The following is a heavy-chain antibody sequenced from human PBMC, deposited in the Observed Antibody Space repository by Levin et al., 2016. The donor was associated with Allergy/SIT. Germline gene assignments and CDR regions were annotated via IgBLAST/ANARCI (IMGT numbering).Heavy chain of an antibody. CDR3: ARPRRGSGYTDV. CDR1: GGSISSSSYY. D-gene: IGHD6-19*01. Sequence: SETLSLTCTVSGGSISSSSYYWGWIRQPPGKGLEWIGSIYYSGSTYYNPSLKSRVTISVDTSKNQFSLKLSSVTAADTAVYYCARPRRGSGYTDVWGKGTTVTVSS. J-gene: IGHJ6*03. V-gene: IGHV4-39*01. CDR2: IYYSGST.